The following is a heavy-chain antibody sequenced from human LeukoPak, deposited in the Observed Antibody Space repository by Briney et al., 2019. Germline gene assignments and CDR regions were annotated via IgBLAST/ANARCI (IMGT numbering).Heavy chain of an antibody. CDR2: IRDKSYAENT. CDR1: GFSFGDFA. Sequence: GGSLRLSCTASGFSFGDFAMGWVRPAPGKGLEWLGFIRDKSYAENTQYAASVNDRFPISIDASRGILYLEMNGLTTEDTSLYYCTRRNGPVNTWFDPWGQGTLVTVSS. D-gene: IGHD2-8*01. CDR3: TRRNGPVNTWFDP. J-gene: IGHJ5*02. V-gene: IGHV3-49*04.